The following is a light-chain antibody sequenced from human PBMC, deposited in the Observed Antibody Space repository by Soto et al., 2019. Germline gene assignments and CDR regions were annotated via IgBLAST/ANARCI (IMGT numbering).Light chain of an antibody. CDR3: SSYTSSSTLV. CDR1: SSDVGGYNH. CDR2: EVS. J-gene: IGLJ1*01. Sequence: QSALTQPASVSGSPGQSITISCTGTSSDVGGYNHVSWYQQHPGKAPKLMICEVSHRPSGVSNRFSGSKSGNTASLTISGLQAEDEADYYCSSYTSSSTLVFGTGTKLTVL. V-gene: IGLV2-14*01.